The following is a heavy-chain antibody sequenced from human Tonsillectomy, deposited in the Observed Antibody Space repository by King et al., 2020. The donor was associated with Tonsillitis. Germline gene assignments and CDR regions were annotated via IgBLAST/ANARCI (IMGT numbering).Heavy chain of an antibody. D-gene: IGHD3-3*01. Sequence: VQLVESGGGLVQPGGSLKLSCAASGFTFSGSAMHWVRQASGKGLEWVGRIRSKANSYATAYAASVKGRFTISRDDSKNTAYLQMNSLKTEDTAVYYCTRTATDFCSGYVRPTHWFDPWGQGTLVTVSS. V-gene: IGHV3-73*02. CDR2: IRSKANSYAT. CDR1: GFTFSGSA. J-gene: IGHJ5*02. CDR3: TRTATDFCSGYVRPTHWFDP.